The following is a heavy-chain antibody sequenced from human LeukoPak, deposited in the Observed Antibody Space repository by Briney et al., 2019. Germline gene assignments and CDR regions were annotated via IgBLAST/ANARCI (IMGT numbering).Heavy chain of an antibody. CDR3: AATMVRGVHTHFDY. Sequence: PSETLSLTCTVSGGSTSSSYYYWAWIRQPPGKGLECIGSIYYSGVTHYNPSLKSRVTISVDTSRNQFSLRLSSVTAADTAVYYCAATMVRGVHTHFDYWGQGTLVTVSS. V-gene: IGHV4-39*01. J-gene: IGHJ4*02. CDR1: GGSTSSSYYY. CDR2: IYYSGVT. D-gene: IGHD3-10*01.